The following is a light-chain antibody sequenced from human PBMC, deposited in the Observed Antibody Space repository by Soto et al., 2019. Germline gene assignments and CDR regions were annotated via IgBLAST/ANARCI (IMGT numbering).Light chain of an antibody. CDR1: SSDIGGYNY. Sequence: QSALTQPPSASGSPGRSVTISCTGTSSDIGGYNYVSWYQQHPGKAPKLMIYEVNKRPSGVPDRFSGSKSGNTASLTVSGLQAEEEADYYCASHAGRKNIIFGGGTKVTVL. CDR2: EVN. CDR3: ASHAGRKNII. V-gene: IGLV2-8*01. J-gene: IGLJ2*01.